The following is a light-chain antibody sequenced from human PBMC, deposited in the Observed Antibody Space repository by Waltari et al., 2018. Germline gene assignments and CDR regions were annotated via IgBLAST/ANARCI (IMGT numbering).Light chain of an antibody. V-gene: IGLV2-18*02. CDR1: SSDVGSYNR. CDR2: AVS. Sequence: QSALTQPPSVSGSPGQSVTISCPGTSSDVGSYNRVSWYQQPPGTAPKLMIYAVSDRPSGVPDRFSGSKSGNTASLTISGLLAEDEADYYCSSYAGGGTLVFGGGTKLTVL. J-gene: IGLJ2*01. CDR3: SSYAGGGTLV.